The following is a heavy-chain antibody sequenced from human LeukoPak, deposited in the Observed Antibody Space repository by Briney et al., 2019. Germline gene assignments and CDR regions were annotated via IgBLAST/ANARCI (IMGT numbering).Heavy chain of an antibody. J-gene: IGHJ3*02. CDR1: GGSISSSTYY. V-gene: IGHV4-39*01. CDR2: IYYSGST. CDR3: ASLFAFDI. Sequence: SETLSLTCTVSGGSISSSTYYWGWIRQPPGKGLEWIGSIYYSGSTYYNSSLKSRVILSVDTSKNQFSLKLSSVTAADTAVYYCASLFAFDIWGQGTMVTVSS.